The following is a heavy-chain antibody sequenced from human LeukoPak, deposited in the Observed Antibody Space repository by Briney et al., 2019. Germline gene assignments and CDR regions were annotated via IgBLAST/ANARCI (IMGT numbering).Heavy chain of an antibody. CDR1: GGSISSYY. CDR3: ARVGIKQFIDY. J-gene: IGHJ4*02. Sequence: PSETLSLTCTVSGGSISSYYWSWIRQPPGKGLEWIGYIYYSGSTNYNPSLKSRVTISVDTSKNQFSLKLSSVTAADTAVYYCARVGIKQFIDYWGQGTLVTVSS. V-gene: IGHV4-59*01. D-gene: IGHD6-19*01. CDR2: IYYSGST.